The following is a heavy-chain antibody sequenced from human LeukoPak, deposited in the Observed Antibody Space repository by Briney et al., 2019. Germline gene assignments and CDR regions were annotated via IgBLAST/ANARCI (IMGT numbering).Heavy chain of an antibody. CDR3: AREDDFSDY. D-gene: IGHD3-3*01. CDR1: GFTFDDYA. V-gene: IGHV3-9*01. Sequence: GGSLRLSCAASGFTFDDYAMHWVRQAPGKGLEWVSGISWNGDSIDYADSVKGRFTISRDNAKNSLYLQMNSLRAEDTAVYYCAREDDFSDYWGQGTLVTVSS. J-gene: IGHJ4*02. CDR2: ISWNGDSI.